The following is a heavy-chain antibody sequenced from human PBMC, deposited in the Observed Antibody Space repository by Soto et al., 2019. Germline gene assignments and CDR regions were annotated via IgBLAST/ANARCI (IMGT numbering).Heavy chain of an antibody. J-gene: IGHJ4*02. D-gene: IGHD1-1*01. V-gene: IGHV3-30*18. Sequence: GGSLRLSCAASGFTFSSYGMHWVRQAPGKGLEWVAVISYDGSNKYYADSVKGRFTISRDNSKNTLYLQMNSLRAEDTAVYYCAKDKGTTGLYDYWGQGTLVTVSS. CDR1: GFTFSSYG. CDR2: ISYDGSNK. CDR3: AKDKGTTGLYDY.